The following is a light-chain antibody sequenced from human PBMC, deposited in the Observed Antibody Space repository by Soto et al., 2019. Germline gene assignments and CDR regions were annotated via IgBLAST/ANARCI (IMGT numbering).Light chain of an antibody. J-gene: IGKJ2*02. CDR3: QQYGTSTCT. Sequence: ETVLTQSPGTLSLSPGERATLSCRASQSFISTYLAWYQQKPGQAPRLLIFDAASRAPGIPDRFIGSGSGTDFTLTISRLEPEHFAVYFCQQYGTSTCTFGQGTKLEIK. CDR2: DAA. CDR1: QSFISTY. V-gene: IGKV3-20*01.